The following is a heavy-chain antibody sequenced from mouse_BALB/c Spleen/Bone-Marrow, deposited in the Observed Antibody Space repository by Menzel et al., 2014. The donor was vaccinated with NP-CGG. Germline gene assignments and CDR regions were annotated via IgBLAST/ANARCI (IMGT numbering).Heavy chain of an antibody. CDR1: GYTFTSYY. CDR3: TRSEPFAY. V-gene: IGHV1S81*02. Sequence: VQLQESEAELVKPGASVKLSCKASGYTFTSYYMYWVKQRPGQGLEWIGGINPSNGGTNFNEKFKSKATLTVDKSSSTAYMQLSSLTSEDSAVYYCTRSEPFAYWGQGTLVTVSA. CDR2: INPSNGGT. J-gene: IGHJ3*01.